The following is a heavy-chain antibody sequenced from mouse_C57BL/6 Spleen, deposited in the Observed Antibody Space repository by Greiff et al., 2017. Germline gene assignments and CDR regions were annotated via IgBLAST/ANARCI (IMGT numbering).Heavy chain of an antibody. V-gene: IGHV1-82*01. Sequence: VQLQQSGPELVKPGASVKISCKASGYAFSSSWMNWVKQRPGKGLEWIGRIYPGDGDTNYNGKFKGKATLTADKSSSTACMQLSSLTSEDSAVSFCARSYYGNFFDYWGQGTTRTVSS. D-gene: IGHD2-10*01. CDR1: GYAFSSSW. J-gene: IGHJ2*01. CDR2: IYPGDGDT. CDR3: ARSYYGNFFDY.